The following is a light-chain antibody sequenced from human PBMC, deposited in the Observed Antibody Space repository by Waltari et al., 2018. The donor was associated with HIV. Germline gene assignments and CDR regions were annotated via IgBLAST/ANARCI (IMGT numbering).Light chain of an antibody. CDR2: ENY. CDR1: SGSISTKN. CDR3: QSYDITNSNWV. Sequence: FLLAQPHSVSESPGKTVTISCTQSSGSISTKNSQCYQQRPCSAPPTLIFENYQRPSGVPASFSGSIDRSSNSASLIISGLQTEDEADYYCQSYDITNSNWVFGGGTKLTVL. V-gene: IGLV6-57*03. J-gene: IGLJ3*02.